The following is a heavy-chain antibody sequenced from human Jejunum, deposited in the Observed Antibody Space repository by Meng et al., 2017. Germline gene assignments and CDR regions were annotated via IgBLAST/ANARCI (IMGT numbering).Heavy chain of an antibody. CDR2: MYVNGSP. Sequence: SETLSLTCSVSGGSVSGHFWNWIRQPAGKGLEWIGRMYVNGSPNYNRYLESRVSMSVDPAKNKISLKLTSVTAADKAVYFCARDQSIWTNAFDYWGQGTLVTVSS. J-gene: IGHJ4*02. V-gene: IGHV4-4*07. D-gene: IGHD3/OR15-3a*01. CDR3: ARDQSIWTNAFDY. CDR1: GGSVSGHF.